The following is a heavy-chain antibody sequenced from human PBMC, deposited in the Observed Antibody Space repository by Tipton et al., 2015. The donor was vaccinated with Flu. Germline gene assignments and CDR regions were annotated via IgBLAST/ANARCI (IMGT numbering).Heavy chain of an antibody. D-gene: IGHD2-2*01. Sequence: TLSLTCIVSSGSLSSFYWNWIRQSPGKGLEWIGYIYNSVYTKYNPSLKSRVTISVDTSKNQFSLRLSSVTAADTAMYFCARDPSLGMPEYLDSWGQGTLVSVYS. V-gene: IGHV4-59*01. CDR3: ARDPSLGMPEYLDS. CDR2: IYNSVYT. J-gene: IGHJ4*02. CDR1: SGSLSSFY.